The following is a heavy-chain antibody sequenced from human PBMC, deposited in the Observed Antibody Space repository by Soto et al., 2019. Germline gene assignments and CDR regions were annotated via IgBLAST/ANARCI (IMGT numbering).Heavy chain of an antibody. V-gene: IGHV1-46*01. CDR2: INPSGGST. CDR3: AREASKYSGMDV. Sequence: ASVKVSCKASGYTFTNYYMHWVRQAPGQGLEWMGVINPSGGSTTYAQKFQGRVTMTRDTSTSTVYMELSSLISEDTTEYYCAREASKYSGMDVWGQGTTVTVSS. CDR1: GYTFTNYY. D-gene: IGHD2-21*01. J-gene: IGHJ6*02.